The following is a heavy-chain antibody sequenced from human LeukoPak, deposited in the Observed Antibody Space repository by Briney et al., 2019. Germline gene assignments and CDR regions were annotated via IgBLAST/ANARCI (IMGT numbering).Heavy chain of an antibody. Sequence: SETLSLTCAVYGGSFSGYYWSWIRQPPGKGLEWIGEINHSGSTNCDPSLKSRVSMSIDTSKSQFSLNLRSVTAADTAVYYCAGYVPVKTGTTRSSFDFWGQGTLVTVSS. CDR2: INHSGST. J-gene: IGHJ4*02. D-gene: IGHD1-1*01. CDR1: GGSFSGYY. CDR3: AGYVPVKTGTTRSSFDF. V-gene: IGHV4-34*01.